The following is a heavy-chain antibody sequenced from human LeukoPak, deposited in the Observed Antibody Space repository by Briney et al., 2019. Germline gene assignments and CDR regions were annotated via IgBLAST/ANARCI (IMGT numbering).Heavy chain of an antibody. CDR2: ISSSSSYI. CDR1: GFTFSSYS. V-gene: IGHV3-21*01. D-gene: IGHD3-22*01. J-gene: IGHJ3*02. CDR3: ARDYYDSSGYEDAFDI. Sequence: GGSLRLSCAASGFTFSSYSMNWVRQAPGKGLGWVSSISSSSSYIYYADSVKGRFTISRDNAKNSLYLQMNSLRAEDTAVYYCARDYYDSSGYEDAFDIWGQGTMVTVSS.